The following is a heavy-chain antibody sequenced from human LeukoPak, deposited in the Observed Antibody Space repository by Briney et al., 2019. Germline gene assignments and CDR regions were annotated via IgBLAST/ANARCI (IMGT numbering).Heavy chain of an antibody. V-gene: IGHV4-31*03. Sequence: SQTLSLTCTVSGGSISSGGYYWSWIRQHPGKGLEWIGYIYYSGSTYYNPSLKSRVTISVDTSKNQFSLKLSPVTAADTAVYYCAREGGYSYGYSSNVVDYWGQGTLVTVSS. D-gene: IGHD5-18*01. CDR3: AREGGYSYGYSSNVVDY. CDR2: IYYSGST. CDR1: GGSISSGGYY. J-gene: IGHJ4*02.